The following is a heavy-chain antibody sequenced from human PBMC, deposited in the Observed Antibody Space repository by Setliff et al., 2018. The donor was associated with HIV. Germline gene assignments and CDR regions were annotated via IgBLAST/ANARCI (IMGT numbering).Heavy chain of an antibody. CDR3: ARAHKSFPDTAMDYFDY. V-gene: IGHV3-30*02. J-gene: IGHJ4*02. CDR2: IRYDGSNK. Sequence: PGESLKISCAASGFTFSSYAMHWVRQAPGKGLEWVAFIRYDGSNKYYADSVKGRFIISRDNSKNTLYLQMNSLRPEDTAVYYCARAHKSFPDTAMDYFDYWGQGTLVTVSS. D-gene: IGHD5-18*01. CDR1: GFTFSSYA.